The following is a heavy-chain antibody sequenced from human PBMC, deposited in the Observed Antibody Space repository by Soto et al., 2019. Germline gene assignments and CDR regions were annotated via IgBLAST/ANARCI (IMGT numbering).Heavy chain of an antibody. CDR3: ATTGGYCSSTSCFINWFDP. V-gene: IGHV3-21*01. D-gene: IGHD2-2*01. Sequence: GGSLRLSCAASGFTFSSYSMNWVRQAPGKGLEWVSSISSSSSYIYYADSVKGRFTIPRDNAKNSLYLQMNSLRAEDTAVYYCATTGGYCSSTSCFINWFDPWGQGTLVTVSS. J-gene: IGHJ5*02. CDR1: GFTFSSYS. CDR2: ISSSSSYI.